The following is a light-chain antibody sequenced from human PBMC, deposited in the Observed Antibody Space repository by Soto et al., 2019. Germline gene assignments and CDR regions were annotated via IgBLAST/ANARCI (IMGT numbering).Light chain of an antibody. CDR2: DVT. Sequence: QSALTQPASVSVSPGQSITISCSRTSSDVGFYTHVSLYQQHPGTAPKLMISDVTTRPSGVSDRFSGSKSGNTASLTISGHQTEDEADYYCMSDTPSIIYVFGSGTKLPVL. CDR3: MSDTPSIIYV. CDR1: SSDVGFYTH. J-gene: IGLJ1*01. V-gene: IGLV2-14*01.